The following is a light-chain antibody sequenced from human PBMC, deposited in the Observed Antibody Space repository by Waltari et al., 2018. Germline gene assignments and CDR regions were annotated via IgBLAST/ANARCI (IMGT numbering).Light chain of an antibody. CDR1: ESVLYSSNNKNH. J-gene: IGKJ4*01. Sequence: DIVMTQSPESLAVSLGERATINCKSSESVLYSSNNKNHLAWYHQKPGQPPKLRLYWASTRKSGVPDRFSGSGSETDFTLTVTSLQAEDVAVYYCQQYYSTPLTFGGGTKVEIK. CDR2: WAS. V-gene: IGKV4-1*01. CDR3: QQYYSTPLT.